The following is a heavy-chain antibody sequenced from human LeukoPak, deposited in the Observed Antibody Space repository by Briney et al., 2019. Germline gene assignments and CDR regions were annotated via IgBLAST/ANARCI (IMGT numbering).Heavy chain of an antibody. D-gene: IGHD3-3*01. V-gene: IGHV4-38-2*02. CDR2: IYHSGST. CDR3: ARDGDFWSGSFDY. CDR1: GYSISSGYY. Sequence: SETLSLTCTVSGYSISSGYYWGWIRQPPGKGLEWIGSIYHSGSTYYNPSLKSRVTISVDTSKSQFSLKLSSVTAADTAVYYCARDGDFWSGSFDYWGQGTLVTVSS. J-gene: IGHJ4*02.